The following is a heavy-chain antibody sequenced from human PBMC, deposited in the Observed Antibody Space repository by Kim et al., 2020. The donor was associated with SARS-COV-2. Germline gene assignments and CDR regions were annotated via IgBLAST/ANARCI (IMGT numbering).Heavy chain of an antibody. V-gene: IGHV3-23*01. CDR1: GFTFSSYA. Sequence: GGSLRLSCAASGFTFSSYAMSWVRQAPGKGLEWVSAISGSGGSTYYADSVKGRFTISRDNSKNTLYLQMNSLRAEDTAVYYCAKETRDTAMSTFEYYFDYWGQGTLVTVSS. J-gene: IGHJ4*02. CDR3: AKETRDTAMSTFEYYFDY. D-gene: IGHD5-18*01. CDR2: ISGSGGST.